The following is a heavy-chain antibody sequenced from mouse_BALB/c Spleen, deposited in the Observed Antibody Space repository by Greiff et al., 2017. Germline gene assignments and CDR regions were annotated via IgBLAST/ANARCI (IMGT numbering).Heavy chain of an antibody. V-gene: IGHV3-8*02. CDR2: ISYSGST. Sequence: EVMLVESGPSLVKPSQTLSLTCSVTGDSITSGYWNWIRKFPGNKLEYMGYISYSGSTYYNPSLKSRISITRDTSKNQYYLQLNSVTTEDTATYYCARWDYYGSSYAMDYWGQGTSVTVSS. CDR3: ARWDYYGSSYAMDY. D-gene: IGHD1-1*01. J-gene: IGHJ4*01. CDR1: GDSITSGY.